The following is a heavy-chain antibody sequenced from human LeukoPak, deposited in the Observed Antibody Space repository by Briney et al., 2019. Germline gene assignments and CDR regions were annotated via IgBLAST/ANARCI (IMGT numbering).Heavy chain of an antibody. V-gene: IGHV3-21*01. CDR2: ISSSSSYI. J-gene: IGHJ4*02. D-gene: IGHD3-22*01. CDR3: ARDLSPLPPYYYDSSGQAGFDY. Sequence: GGSLRLSCAASGFTFSTYSMNWVRQAPGKGLEWVSSISSSSSYIYYADSVKGRFTISRDNAKNSLYLQTNSLRAEDTAVYYCARDLSPLPPYYYDSSGQAGFDYWGQGTLVTVSS. CDR1: GFTFSTYS.